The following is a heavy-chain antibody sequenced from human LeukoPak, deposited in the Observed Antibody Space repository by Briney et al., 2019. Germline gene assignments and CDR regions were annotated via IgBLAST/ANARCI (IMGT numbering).Heavy chain of an antibody. CDR2: ISGSGDTT. CDR3: ARSRDGYKRFDS. Sequence: GGSLRLSCAASVYTFCSYAMTWVREAPGKGLEWVSVISGSGDTTYYADSVKGRFTISRDNSKNTLYLQMNSLRAEDTAVYFCARSRDGYKRFDSWGQGTRVTVSS. J-gene: IGHJ4*02. D-gene: IGHD5-24*01. CDR1: VYTFCSYA. V-gene: IGHV3-23*01.